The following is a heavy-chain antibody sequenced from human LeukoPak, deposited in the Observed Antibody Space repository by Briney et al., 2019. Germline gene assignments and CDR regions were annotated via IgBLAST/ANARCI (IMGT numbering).Heavy chain of an antibody. CDR1: GGSISSYY. D-gene: IGHD6-25*01. CDR3: ARVAPSGYYYMGV. V-gene: IGHV4-4*07. Sequence: SETLSLTCTVSGGSISSYYWSWIRQPAGKGLEWIGRIDNSGSTNYNPSLKSRVTISVDKSKNQFSLKVSSVTAADTAVYYCARVAPSGYYYMGVWGKGTTVTVSS. J-gene: IGHJ6*03. CDR2: IDNSGST.